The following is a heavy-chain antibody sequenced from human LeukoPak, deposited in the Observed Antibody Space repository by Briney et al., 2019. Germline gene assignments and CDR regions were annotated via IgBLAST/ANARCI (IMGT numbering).Heavy chain of an antibody. CDR2: ISGSGGST. D-gene: IGHD3-10*01. CDR3: AKGLVELLWFGELSWFDP. J-gene: IGHJ5*02. V-gene: IGHV3-23*01. CDR1: GFTFSSYA. Sequence: GGSLRLSCAASGFTFSSYAMSWVRQALGKGLEWVSAISGSGGSTYYADSVKGRFTISRDNSKNTLYLQMNSLRAEDTAVYYCAKGLVELLWFGELSWFDPWGQGTLVTVSS.